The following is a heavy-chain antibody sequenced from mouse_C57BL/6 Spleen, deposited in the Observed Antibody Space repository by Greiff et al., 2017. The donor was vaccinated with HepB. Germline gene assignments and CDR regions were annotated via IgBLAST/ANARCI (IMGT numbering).Heavy chain of an antibody. J-gene: IGHJ3*01. D-gene: IGHD2-4*01. CDR3: ARPYYDYEGFAY. Sequence: VQLQESGAELARPGASVKMSCKASGYTFTSYTMHWVKQRPGQGLEWIGYINPSSGYTKYNQKFKDKATLTADKSSSTAYMQLSSLTSEDSAVYYCARPYYDYEGFAYWGQGTLVTVSA. V-gene: IGHV1-4*01. CDR2: INPSSGYT. CDR1: GYTFTSYT.